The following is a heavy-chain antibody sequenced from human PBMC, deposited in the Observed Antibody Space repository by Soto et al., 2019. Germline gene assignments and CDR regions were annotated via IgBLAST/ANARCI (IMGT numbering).Heavy chain of an antibody. CDR3: ARRMYTSGWLDY. J-gene: IGHJ4*02. Sequence: SETLSLTCTVSGGSMTNYYWSWIRQPPGKGLEWVGYIYSSGSTNYNPSLKSRVAISVDTSKNQFSLELSSVTATDTAVYYCARRMYTSGWLDYWGQGTLVTVSS. D-gene: IGHD6-19*01. CDR2: IYSSGST. V-gene: IGHV4-59*08. CDR1: GGSMTNYY.